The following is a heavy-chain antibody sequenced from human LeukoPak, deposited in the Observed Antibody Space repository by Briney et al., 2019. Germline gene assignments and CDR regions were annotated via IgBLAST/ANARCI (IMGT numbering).Heavy chain of an antibody. CDR1: GFSLSTSGVG. Sequence: SGPTLVKPTQTLTLTCTFSGFSLSTSGVGVGWIRQPPGKALEWLALIYWDDDKRYSPSLKSRPTITKDTSKNQVVLTMTNMDPVDTATYYCAHRQEYYYSSGSYFNWGQGTLVTVSS. D-gene: IGHD3-10*01. J-gene: IGHJ4*02. CDR3: AHRQEYYYSSGSYFN. CDR2: IYWDDDK. V-gene: IGHV2-5*02.